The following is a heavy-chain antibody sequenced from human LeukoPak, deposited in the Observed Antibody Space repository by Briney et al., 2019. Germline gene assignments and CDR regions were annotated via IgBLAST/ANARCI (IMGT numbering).Heavy chain of an antibody. J-gene: IGHJ5*02. D-gene: IGHD3-10*01. V-gene: IGHV1-2*02. CDR3: ARSAAYYGSGSLNWFDP. Sequence: GASVKVSCKASGYTFTGYYMHWVRQAPGQGLEWMGWINPNNGGTNYAQKLQGRVTMTRDTSISTAYMELSRLRSDDTAVYYCARSAAYYGSGSLNWFDPWGQGTLVTVSS. CDR1: GYTFTGYY. CDR2: INPNNGGT.